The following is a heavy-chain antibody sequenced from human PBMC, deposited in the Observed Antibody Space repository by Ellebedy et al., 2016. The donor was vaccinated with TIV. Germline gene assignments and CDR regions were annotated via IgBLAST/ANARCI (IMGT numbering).Heavy chain of an antibody. D-gene: IGHD3-10*01. CDR2: IYNSGRT. CDR3: ARALTMVRGGGFDP. V-gene: IGHV4-59*06. CDR1: GGSISSYY. Sequence: MPSETLSLTCTVSGGSISSYYWSWIRQHPGKGLEWIGYIYNSGRTYYNPSLKSRVTISIDTSKRQFSLRLGSVTAADTAVYYCARALTMVRGGGFDPWGQGTLVTVSP. J-gene: IGHJ5*02.